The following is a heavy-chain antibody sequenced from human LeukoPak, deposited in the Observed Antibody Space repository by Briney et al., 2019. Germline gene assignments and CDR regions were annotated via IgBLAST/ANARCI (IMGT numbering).Heavy chain of an antibody. CDR3: ARLHVKFYCSGGSCYPGH. Sequence: SETLSLTCTVSGGSVRSNNYYWGWIRQPPGKGLEWVGNIFYSGNIYYNPSLKSRVTISVDTSKNQFSLRLSSVTAADTAVYYCARLHVKFYCSGGSCYPGHWGQGTLVTVSS. D-gene: IGHD2-15*01. CDR1: GGSVRSNNYY. V-gene: IGHV4-39*07. CDR2: IFYSGNI. J-gene: IGHJ4*02.